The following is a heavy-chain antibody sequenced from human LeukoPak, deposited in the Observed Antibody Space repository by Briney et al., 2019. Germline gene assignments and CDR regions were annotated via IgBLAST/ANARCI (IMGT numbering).Heavy chain of an antibody. CDR3: ARALPGYYYGMDV. Sequence: SETLSLTCTVSGGSISSYYWSWIRQPPGKGLEWIGYIYYSGSTYYNPSLKSRVTISVDTSKNQFSLKLSSVTAADTAVYYCARALPGYYYGMDVWGQGTTVTVSS. J-gene: IGHJ6*02. D-gene: IGHD7-27*01. V-gene: IGHV4-59*08. CDR1: GGSISSYY. CDR2: IYYSGST.